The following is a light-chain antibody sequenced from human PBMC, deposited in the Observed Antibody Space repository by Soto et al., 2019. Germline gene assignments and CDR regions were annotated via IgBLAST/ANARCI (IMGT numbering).Light chain of an antibody. J-gene: IGKJ4*01. CDR2: KAS. CDR1: QSISSW. Sequence: DIQMTQSPSTLSASVGDRVTITCRASQSISSWLAWYQQKPGKAPKLLIYKASTLESGVPSRFSGSGSGTEFTLTISSLQPDDSATYYCQQYDSYAFTFGGGTKVEIK. CDR3: QQYDSYAFT. V-gene: IGKV1-5*03.